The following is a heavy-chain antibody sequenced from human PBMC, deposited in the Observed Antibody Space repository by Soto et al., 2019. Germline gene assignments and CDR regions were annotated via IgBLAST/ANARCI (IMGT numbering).Heavy chain of an antibody. CDR2: ISSSSSYI. CDR1: GFSFETYW. D-gene: IGHD3-10*01. CDR3: ARAGGSGMDV. V-gene: IGHV3-21*01. Sequence: GGSLRLSCTASGFSFETYWMSWVRQAPGKGLEWVSSISSSSSYIYYADSVKGRFTISRDNAKNSLYLQMNSLRAEDTAVYYCARAGGSGMDVWGQGTTVTVSS. J-gene: IGHJ6*02.